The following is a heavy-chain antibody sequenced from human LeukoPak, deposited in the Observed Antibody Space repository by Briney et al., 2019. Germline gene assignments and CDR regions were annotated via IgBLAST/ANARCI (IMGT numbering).Heavy chain of an antibody. CDR1: GFTFRTYA. CDR3: ARDFLRFRGSYAQSAFDY. Sequence: PGGSLRLSCTASGFTFRTYAMSWVRQAPGKGLEWVAVISYDGSNKYYADSVKGRFTISRDNSKNTLYLQMNSLRPEDTATYYCARDFLRFRGSYAQSAFDYWGQGTLVTVSS. V-gene: IGHV3-30*04. J-gene: IGHJ4*02. D-gene: IGHD1-26*01. CDR2: ISYDGSNK.